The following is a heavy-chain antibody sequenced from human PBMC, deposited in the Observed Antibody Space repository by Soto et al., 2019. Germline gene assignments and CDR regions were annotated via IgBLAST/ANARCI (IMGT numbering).Heavy chain of an antibody. J-gene: IGHJ4*02. V-gene: IGHV3-66*01. CDR3: ARSLLWFGELRY. D-gene: IGHD3-10*01. CDR1: GFTVRSSY. CDR2: IYSGGST. Sequence: EVQLVESGGGLVHPGGSLRLSCAASGFTVRSSYMSWVRQAPGKGLEWVSLIYSGGSTYYAYSVKGRFTFSRDNSNNTLYLQMNSLRAEDTAVYYCARSLLWFGELRYWGQGTLVTVSS.